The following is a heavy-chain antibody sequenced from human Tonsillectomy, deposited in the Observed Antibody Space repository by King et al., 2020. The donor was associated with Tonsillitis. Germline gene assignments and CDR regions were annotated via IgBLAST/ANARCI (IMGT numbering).Heavy chain of an antibody. CDR3: ARDVRGYSGSYYGGDY. J-gene: IGHJ4*02. Sequence: VQLVESGAEVKKPGASVKVSCKASGYTFTSYGISWVRQAPGQGLEWMGWISAYNGNTNYAQKLQGRVTMTTDTSTSTAYMELRSLSSDDTAVYYCARDVRGYSGSYYGGDYWGQGTLVTVSS. CDR1: GYTFTSYG. CDR2: ISAYNGNT. V-gene: IGHV1-18*04. D-gene: IGHD1-26*01.